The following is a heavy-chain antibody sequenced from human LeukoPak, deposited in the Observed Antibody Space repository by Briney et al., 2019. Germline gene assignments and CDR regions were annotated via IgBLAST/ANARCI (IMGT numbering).Heavy chain of an antibody. CDR2: IRYDGSNK. D-gene: IGHD1-14*01. CDR3: ARIVITGTLPDF. CDR1: GFTFSSYG. V-gene: IGHV3-30*02. Sequence: GGSLRLSCAASGFTFSSYGMHWVRQAPGKGLEWVAFIRYDGSNKYYADSVKGRFTISRDNSKNTLYLQMNSLRAEDTAVYYCARIVITGTLPDFWGQGTLVTVSS. J-gene: IGHJ4*02.